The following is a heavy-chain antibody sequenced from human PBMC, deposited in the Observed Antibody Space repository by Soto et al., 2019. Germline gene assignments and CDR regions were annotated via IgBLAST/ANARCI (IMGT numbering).Heavy chain of an antibody. D-gene: IGHD6-13*01. CDR2: TYYRSKWYN. J-gene: IGHJ4*02. CDR3: ASARSTWGSTWYFDY. V-gene: IGHV6-1*01. Sequence: PPTLSLTCAISWDRVSRNSAAWNWFRQSPSRGLEWLGRTYYRSKWYNDYAVSVKSRITINPDTSKNQFSLQLNSVTPEDTAVYYCASARSTWGSTWYFDYWAQGTLVTVSS. CDR1: WDRVSRNSAA.